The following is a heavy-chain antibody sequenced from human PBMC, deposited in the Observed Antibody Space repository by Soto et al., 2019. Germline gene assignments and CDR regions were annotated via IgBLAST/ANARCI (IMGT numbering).Heavy chain of an antibody. J-gene: IGHJ4*02. CDR1: GGSMSSYY. CDR2: INYSGST. Sequence: SETLSLTCTVSGGSMSSYYLDCIRQPPWKILECIGNINYSGSTNYNPSLKSRVAISVDTSKNQLSLKLTSVTAADTAVYYCARGGGSSGVWGQGTLVTVSS. V-gene: IGHV4-59*01. CDR3: ARGGGSSGV. D-gene: IGHD2-15*01.